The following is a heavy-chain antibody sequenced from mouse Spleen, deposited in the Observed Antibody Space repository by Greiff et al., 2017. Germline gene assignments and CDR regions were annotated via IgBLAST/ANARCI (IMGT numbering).Heavy chain of an antibody. V-gene: IGHV1-52*01. J-gene: IGHJ3*01. CDR3: ALISSTGTAY. CDR2: IDPSDSET. D-gene: IGHD4-1*02. Sequence: QVQLQQPGAELVRPGSSVKLSCKASGYTFTSYWMHWVKQRPIQGLEWIGNIDPSDSETHYNQKFKDKATLTVDKSSSTAYMQLSSLTSEDSAVYYCALISSTGTAYWGQGTLVTVSA. CDR1: GYTFTSYW.